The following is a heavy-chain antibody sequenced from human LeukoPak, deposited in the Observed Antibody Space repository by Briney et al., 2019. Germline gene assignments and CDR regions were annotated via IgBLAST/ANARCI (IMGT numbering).Heavy chain of an antibody. CDR2: ISSSGSYI. Sequence: PGGSLRLSCAASGFTFSSYSMNWVRQAPGKGLEWVSSISSSGSYIYYADSVKGRFTISRDNAKNSLYLQMNGLRAEDTAVYYCASNIAVAATGYWGQGTLVTVSS. J-gene: IGHJ4*02. V-gene: IGHV3-21*01. CDR1: GFTFSSYS. D-gene: IGHD6-19*01. CDR3: ASNIAVAATGY.